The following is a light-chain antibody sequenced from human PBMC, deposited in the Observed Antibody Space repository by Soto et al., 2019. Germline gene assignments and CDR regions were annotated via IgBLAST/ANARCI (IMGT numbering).Light chain of an antibody. CDR2: EVT. CDR3: SSYTTSSTRV. J-gene: IGLJ1*01. CDR1: SSDVGIYNY. V-gene: IGLV2-14*01. Sequence: QSALTQPASVSGSAGQSIAISCTGSSSDVGIYNYVSWYQQHPGKVPKLIIYEVTGRPSGVSIRFSGSKSGNTASLTISGLQPEDEADYYCSSYTTSSTRVFGTGTKVTVL.